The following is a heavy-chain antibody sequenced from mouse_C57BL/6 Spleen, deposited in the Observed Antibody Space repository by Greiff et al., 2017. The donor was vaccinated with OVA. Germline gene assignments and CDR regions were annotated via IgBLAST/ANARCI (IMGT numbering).Heavy chain of an antibody. D-gene: IGHD2-1*01. V-gene: IGHV1-50*01. Sequence: VKLQQPGAELVKPGASVKLSCTASGYTFTSYWMQWVKQRPGQGLEWIGEIDPSDSYTNYNQKFKGKATLTVDTSSSTAYMQLSSLTSEDSAVDFCARSHYYGNYCDYWGQGTTLTVSS. CDR3: ARSHYYGNYCDY. CDR1: GYTFTSYW. CDR2: IDPSDSYT. J-gene: IGHJ2*01.